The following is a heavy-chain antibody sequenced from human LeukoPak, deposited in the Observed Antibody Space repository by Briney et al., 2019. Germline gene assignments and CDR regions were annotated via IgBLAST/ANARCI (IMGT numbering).Heavy chain of an antibody. V-gene: IGHV3-74*01. CDR2: INSDGSST. CDR1: GFTFSTYW. Sequence: PGGSLRLSCAASGFTFSTYWMHWVRQATGKGLVWVSRINSDGSSTSYADSVKGRFTISRDNAKNTLYLQMNSLRAEDTAVYYCARDPTEWELPHDYWGQGTLVTVSS. J-gene: IGHJ4*02. D-gene: IGHD1-26*01. CDR3: ARDPTEWELPHDY.